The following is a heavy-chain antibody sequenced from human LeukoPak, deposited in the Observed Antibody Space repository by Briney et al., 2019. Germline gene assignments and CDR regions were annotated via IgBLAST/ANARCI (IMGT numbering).Heavy chain of an antibody. CDR1: GYSFTNNY. CDR2: IYPRDGST. V-gene: IGHV1-46*01. J-gene: IGHJ4*02. Sequence: RASVKVSCKVSGYSFTNNYIHWVRQAPGQGLEWMGMIYPRDGSTSYAQRFQDRVTVTRDTSTSTVHMELSGLRSEDTAVYYCARDQEGFDYWGQGTLVTVSS. CDR3: ARDQEGFDY.